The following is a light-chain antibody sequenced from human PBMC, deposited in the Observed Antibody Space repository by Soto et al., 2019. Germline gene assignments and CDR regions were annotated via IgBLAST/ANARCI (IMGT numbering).Light chain of an antibody. CDR3: MRGTHWPYT. J-gene: IGKJ2*01. CDR1: QSLVDSDGDTY. Sequence: DVVMTQSPLSLPATLGQPASISCRSTQSLVDSDGDTYLNWFQQRPGQSPRRLIYKVSNRDSGVPDRFSGSGSGTDFTLKISRVEAEDVGIYYCMRGTHWPYTFGQGTKLEIK. V-gene: IGKV2-30*01. CDR2: KVS.